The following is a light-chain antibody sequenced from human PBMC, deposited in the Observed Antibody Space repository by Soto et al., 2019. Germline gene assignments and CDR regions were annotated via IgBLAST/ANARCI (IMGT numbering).Light chain of an antibody. CDR3: QSFWV. CDR2: RNN. Sequence: QYVLTQPPSVSGAPGQRVTISCTGSNSNIGAGFDVHWYQQFPGTAPKLLIYRNNQRPSGVPDRFSGSKSGTSASLAITGLQAEAEADYYCQSFWVFGGGTKLTVL. V-gene: IGLV1-40*01. J-gene: IGLJ2*01. CDR1: NSNIGAGFD.